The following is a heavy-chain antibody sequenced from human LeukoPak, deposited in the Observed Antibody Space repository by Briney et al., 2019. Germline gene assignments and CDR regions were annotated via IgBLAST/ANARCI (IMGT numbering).Heavy chain of an antibody. Sequence: GGSLRLSCAASGFTFSSYAMHWVRQAPGKGLEWVAVISYDGSNKYYADSVKGRFTISRDNSKNTLYLQMNSLRAEDTAVYYCARDHHGSGSYYTAYYYYYGMDVWGQGTTVTVSS. CDR3: ARDHHGSGSYYTAYYYYYGMDV. V-gene: IGHV3-30*04. CDR2: ISYDGSNK. J-gene: IGHJ6*02. D-gene: IGHD3-10*01. CDR1: GFTFSSYA.